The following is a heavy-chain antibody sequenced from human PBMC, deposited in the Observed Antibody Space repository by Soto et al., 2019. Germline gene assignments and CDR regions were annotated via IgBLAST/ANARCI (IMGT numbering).Heavy chain of an antibody. CDR1: GFTFSGSA. V-gene: IGHV3-74*01. CDR3: ARGPPLAYCGGDCYDNWFDP. Sequence: PGGSLRLSCAASGFTFSGSAMHWVRQAPGKGLVWVSRINGDGSSTSYADSVKGRFTISRDNAKNTLYLQMNSQRAEDTVVYYCARGPPLAYCGGDCYDNWFDPWGQGTLVTVSS. CDR2: INGDGSST. D-gene: IGHD2-21*02. J-gene: IGHJ5*02.